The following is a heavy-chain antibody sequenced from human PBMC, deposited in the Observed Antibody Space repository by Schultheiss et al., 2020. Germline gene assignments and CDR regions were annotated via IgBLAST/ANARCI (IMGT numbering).Heavy chain of an antibody. D-gene: IGHD2-2*01. Sequence: SETLSLTCAVSGGSISSSNWWSWVRQPPGKGLEWIGSIYYSGSTYYNPSLKSRVTISVDTSKNQFSLKLSSVTAADTAVYYCAGSPTYCSSTSCFPPTYDILTVPYGMDVWGQGTTVTVSS. CDR1: GGSISSSNW. CDR3: AGSPTYCSSTSCFPPTYDILTVPYGMDV. CDR2: IYYSGST. J-gene: IGHJ6*02. V-gene: IGHV4-39*01.